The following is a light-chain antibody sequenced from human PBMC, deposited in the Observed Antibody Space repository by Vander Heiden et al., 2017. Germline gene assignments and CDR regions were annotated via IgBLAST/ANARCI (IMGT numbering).Light chain of an antibody. J-gene: IGKJ1*01. CDR2: WAS. CDR3: QQEDRTPWT. V-gene: IGKV4-1*01. CDR1: QSVLYSSNNRNY. Sequence: DIVMTQSPHSLAVSLGERATINCKSSQSVLYSSNNRNYLAWYQHKPGQPPKLLIYWASTRESGVPDRFSGSGSGTHFTLTISSLQAEDVAAYYCQQEDRTPWTFGQGTKVEIK.